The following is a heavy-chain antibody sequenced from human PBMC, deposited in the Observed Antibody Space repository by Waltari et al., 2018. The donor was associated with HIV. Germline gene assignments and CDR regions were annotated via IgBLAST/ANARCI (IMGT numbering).Heavy chain of an antibody. D-gene: IGHD2-21*01. CDR3: AKGAFDMVVVSALDS. V-gene: IGHV3-23*01. J-gene: IGHJ5*01. Sequence: EVQLLQSGGGLVQPGGSLSLPCAASGSTFSGSAISWVRQAPGKVVQWVSIISGSGSTTYSADSVKGRVTISRDNSENTLYLQINSLRAEDTAVYYCAKGAFDMVVVSALDSWGHGTLVTVSS. CDR1: GSTFSGSA. CDR2: ISGSGSTT.